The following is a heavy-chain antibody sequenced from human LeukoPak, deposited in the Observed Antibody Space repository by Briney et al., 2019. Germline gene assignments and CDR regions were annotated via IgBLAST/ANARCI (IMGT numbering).Heavy chain of an antibody. CDR2: IYHTGST. Sequence: SETLSLTCTVSGGSISSDPYYWGWIRQSPGKGLEWIGSIYHTGSTYYNLSLKSRVTISVDTSKNQFSLRLTSMTAADTSVYYCASLIVVAGRPYFDYWGQGTLVTVSS. CDR3: ASLIVVAGRPYFDY. D-gene: IGHD6-19*01. V-gene: IGHV4-39*01. J-gene: IGHJ4*02. CDR1: GGSISSDPYY.